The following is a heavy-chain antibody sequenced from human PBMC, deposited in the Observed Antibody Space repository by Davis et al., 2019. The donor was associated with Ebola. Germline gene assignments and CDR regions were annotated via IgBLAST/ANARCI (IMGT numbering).Heavy chain of an antibody. V-gene: IGHV4-59*01. CDR2: IYGSGST. CDR3: ARKDYGDSFDY. CDR1: GGSISGYY. Sequence: PSETLSLTCTVPGGSISGYYWSWIRQPPGKGLEWIGYIYGSGSTNYNPSLKSRVTISLDTSKNQFSLKLSSVTAADTAVYYCARKDYGDSFDYWGQGTLVTVSS. J-gene: IGHJ4*02. D-gene: IGHD4-17*01.